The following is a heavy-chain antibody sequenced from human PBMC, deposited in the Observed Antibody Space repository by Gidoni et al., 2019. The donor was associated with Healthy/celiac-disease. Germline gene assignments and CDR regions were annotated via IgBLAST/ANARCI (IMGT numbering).Heavy chain of an antibody. J-gene: IGHJ5*02. D-gene: IGHD3-3*01. CDR3: ARDCPPDYDFWSGYYGWFDP. Sequence: QVQLVQSGAEVKKPGSSVKVSCKASGGTFSSYAISWVRQAPGQGLEWMGGIIPIFGTANYAQKFQGRVTITADESTSTAYMELSSLRSEDTAVYYCARDCPPDYDFWSGYYGWFDPWGQGTLVTVSS. V-gene: IGHV1-69*01. CDR2: IIPIFGTA. CDR1: GGTFSSYA.